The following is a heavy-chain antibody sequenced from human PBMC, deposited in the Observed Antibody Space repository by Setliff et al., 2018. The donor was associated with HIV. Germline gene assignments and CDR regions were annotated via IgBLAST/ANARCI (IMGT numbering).Heavy chain of an antibody. D-gene: IGHD1-26*01. CDR1: GFTFSSYA. CDR3: ARDLTPRLGATPFDY. CDR2: INSGGTDI. V-gene: IGHV3-21*01. J-gene: IGHJ4*02. Sequence: PGGSLRLSCVASGFTFSSYAMDWVRQVPGKAPEWVSYINSGGTDIHYPDSVKGRFSISRDNTKNSLYLQMNGLRVEDTAVYYCARDLTPRLGATPFDYWGQGTLVTSPQ.